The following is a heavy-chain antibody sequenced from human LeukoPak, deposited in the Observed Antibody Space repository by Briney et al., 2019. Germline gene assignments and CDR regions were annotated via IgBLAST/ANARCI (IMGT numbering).Heavy chain of an antibody. J-gene: IGHJ6*02. V-gene: IGHV4-59*01. CDR2: IYYSGST. CDR3: ARAVPDCSSTSCYVSSSGYYYYGMDV. CDR1: GGSFSGYY. Sequence: SETLSLTCAVYGGSFSGYYWSWIRQPPGKGLEWIGYIYYSGSTNYNPSLKSRVTISVDTSKNQFSLKLSSVTAADTAVYYCARAVPDCSSTSCYVSSSGYYYYGMDVWGQGTTVTVSS. D-gene: IGHD2-2*01.